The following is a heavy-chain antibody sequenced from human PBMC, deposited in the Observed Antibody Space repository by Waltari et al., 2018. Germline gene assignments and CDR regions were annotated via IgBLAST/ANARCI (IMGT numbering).Heavy chain of an antibody. CDR3: ARHAKLRSWFDP. J-gene: IGHJ5*02. V-gene: IGHV4-39*01. CDR1: GGSISGSLYY. D-gene: IGHD3-3*01. Sequence: QLQLQESGPGLVQASETLSLTCIVSGGSISGSLYYWGCIRQPPGKGLEWIGSISYSGSTYYNPSLKSRVTISVDTSKNQFSVKLTSVTAADTAVYYCARHAKLRSWFDPWGQGALVTVSS. CDR2: ISYSGST.